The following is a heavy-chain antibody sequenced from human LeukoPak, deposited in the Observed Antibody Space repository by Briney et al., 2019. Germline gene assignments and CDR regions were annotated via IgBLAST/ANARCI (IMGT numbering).Heavy chain of an antibody. CDR3: ARRLGYSYGYDY. V-gene: IGHV4-59*01. J-gene: IGHJ4*02. D-gene: IGHD5-18*01. Sequence: SETLSLTCTVSGGSISSYYWSWIRQPPGKGLEWIGYIYYSGSTNYNPSLKSRVTISVDTSKNQFSLKLSSVTAADTAVYYCARRLGYSYGYDYWGQGTLVTVSS. CDR1: GGSISSYY. CDR2: IYYSGST.